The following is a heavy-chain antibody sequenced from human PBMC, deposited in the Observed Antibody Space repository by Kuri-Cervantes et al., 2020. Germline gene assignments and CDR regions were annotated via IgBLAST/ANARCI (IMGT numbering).Heavy chain of an antibody. CDR1: GYTFTSYY. V-gene: IGHV1-69*13. CDR2: IIPIFGTA. Sequence: SVKVSCKASGYTFTSYYMHWVRQAPGQGLEWMGGIIPIFGTANYAQKFQGRVTITADESTSTAYMELSSLRSEDTAVYYCARDLRDGCNLWGQGTLVTVSS. J-gene: IGHJ4*02. D-gene: IGHD5-24*01. CDR3: ARDLRDGCNL.